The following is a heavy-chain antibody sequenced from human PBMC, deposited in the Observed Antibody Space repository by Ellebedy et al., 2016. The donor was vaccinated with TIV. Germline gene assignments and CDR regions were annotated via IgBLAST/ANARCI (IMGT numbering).Heavy chain of an antibody. CDR3: AAAYCGGDCYGTYYYYYGMDV. V-gene: IGHV1-18*04. CDR2: IRLYNGDS. CDR1: GDTFTTYG. D-gene: IGHD2-21*02. J-gene: IGHJ6*02. Sequence: ASVKVSXXASGDTFTTYGIRWVRQAPGQGLEWMGWIRLYNGDSNYAQKLQGRVSLTTDTSTSTAYMELTSLGSDDTAVYYCAAAYCGGDCYGTYYYYYGMDVWGHGTTVTVSS.